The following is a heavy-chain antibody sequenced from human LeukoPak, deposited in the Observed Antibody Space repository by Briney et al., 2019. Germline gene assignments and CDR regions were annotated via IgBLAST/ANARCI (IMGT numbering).Heavy chain of an antibody. V-gene: IGHV4-61*01. Sequence: SETLSLTCTVSGGSVSSDSYFWTWIRQPPGKGLEWIGYIYYSGSTNYNPSLKSRVTISLDTSKSQISLKLSSVTAADTAVYYCARGQRRLQDYWGQGTLVTVPS. CDR3: ARGQRRLQDY. CDR2: IYYSGST. J-gene: IGHJ4*02. CDR1: GGSVSSDSYF.